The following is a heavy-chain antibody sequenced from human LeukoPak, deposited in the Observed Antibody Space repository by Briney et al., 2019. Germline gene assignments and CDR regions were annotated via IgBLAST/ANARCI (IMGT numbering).Heavy chain of an antibody. D-gene: IGHD2-2*01. CDR1: GFTFSSYA. V-gene: IGHV3-53*01. CDR2: IYSGGST. Sequence: GGSLRLSCAASGFTFSSYAMSWVRQAPGKGLEWVSVIYSGGSTYYADSVKGRFTISRDNSKNTLYLQMNSLRAEDTAVYYCARRYCSSTSCYAFDIWGQGTMVTVSS. J-gene: IGHJ3*02. CDR3: ARRYCSSTSCYAFDI.